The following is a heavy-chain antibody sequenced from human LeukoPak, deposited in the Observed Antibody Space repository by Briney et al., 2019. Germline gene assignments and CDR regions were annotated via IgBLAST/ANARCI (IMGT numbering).Heavy chain of an antibody. CDR3: APLGVTTWLDY. CDR1: GFTFSSYA. Sequence: GGAVSLSCAGCGFTFSSYAMSWVGQAPGKGVEGVSAISGSGGSKYYADSVKGRFTISKDNSKNTLYLQMNSLRAEDTAVYYCAPLGVTTWLDYWGQGTLVTVSS. CDR2: ISGSGGSK. J-gene: IGHJ4*02. V-gene: IGHV3-23*01. D-gene: IGHD4-17*01.